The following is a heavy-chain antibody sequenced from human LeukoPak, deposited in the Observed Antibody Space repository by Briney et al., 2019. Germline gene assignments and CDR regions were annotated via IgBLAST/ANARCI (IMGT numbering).Heavy chain of an antibody. CDR3: ARQGTFRYFDY. J-gene: IGHJ4*02. Sequence: GGSLRLSCAASGFTFSSYEMNWVRQAPGKGLEWVSSISSSSSYIYYADSVKGRFTISRDNAKNSLYLQMNSLRAEDTAVYYCARQGTFRYFDYWGQGTLVTVSS. CDR1: GFTFSSYE. D-gene: IGHD2/OR15-2a*01. CDR2: ISSSSSYI. V-gene: IGHV3-21*01.